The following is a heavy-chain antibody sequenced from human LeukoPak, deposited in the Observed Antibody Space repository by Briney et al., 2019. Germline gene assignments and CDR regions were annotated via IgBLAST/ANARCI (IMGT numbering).Heavy chain of an antibody. V-gene: IGHV4-4*02. J-gene: IGHJ6*03. Sequence: PSETLSLTCAVSGGSISSSYYWSWIRQPPGKGLEWIGEINHSGSTNYNPSLKSRVTISVDTSKNQFSLKLSSVTAADTAVYYCARAAGSRYYYYYYMDVWGKGTTVTISS. D-gene: IGHD3-10*01. CDR3: ARAAGSRYYYYYYMDV. CDR2: INHSGST. CDR1: GGSISSSYY.